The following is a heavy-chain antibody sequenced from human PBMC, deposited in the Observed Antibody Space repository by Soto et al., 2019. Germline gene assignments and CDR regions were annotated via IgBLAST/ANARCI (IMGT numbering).Heavy chain of an antibody. Sequence: LKISCQGSGYSFTSYWIGWVRQRPGKGLEWMGRINPSDSYTTYSPSFQGHVTISTDKSFSTAYLQWSGLKASDTAMYYCARLGYCTGTSCYTFDSWGQGTLVTVSS. D-gene: IGHD2-2*02. CDR1: GYSFTSYW. CDR3: ARLGYCTGTSCYTFDS. CDR2: INPSDSYT. V-gene: IGHV5-10-1*01. J-gene: IGHJ4*02.